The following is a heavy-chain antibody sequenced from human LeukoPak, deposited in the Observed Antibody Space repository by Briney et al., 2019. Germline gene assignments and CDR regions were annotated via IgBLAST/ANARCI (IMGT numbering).Heavy chain of an antibody. CDR2: IYYSGST. J-gene: IGHJ3*02. Sequence: SETLSLTCTVSGGSIGSSSYYWGWIRQPPGKGLEWIGSIYYSGSTYYNPSLKSRVTISVDTSKNQFSLKLSSVTAADTAVYYCACHADAFDIWGQGTMVTVSS. V-gene: IGHV4-39*01. CDR1: GGSIGSSSYY. CDR3: ACHADAFDI.